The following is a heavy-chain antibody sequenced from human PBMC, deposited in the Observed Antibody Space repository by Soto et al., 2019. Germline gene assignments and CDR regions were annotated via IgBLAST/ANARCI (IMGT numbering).Heavy chain of an antibody. J-gene: IGHJ4*02. CDR1: GYTFTSYG. D-gene: IGHD2-15*01. CDR3: ASSSLGYCSGGSCYAPDY. CDR2: IIAYNGKA. Sequence: ASVKVSCKASGYTFTSYGISWVRQAPGQGHEWMGWIIAYNGKANYAQKFQGRVTITAEKSTSTAYMELRSLRSEDTAVYYCASSSLGYCSGGSCYAPDYWGQGTLVTVSS. V-gene: IGHV1-18*01.